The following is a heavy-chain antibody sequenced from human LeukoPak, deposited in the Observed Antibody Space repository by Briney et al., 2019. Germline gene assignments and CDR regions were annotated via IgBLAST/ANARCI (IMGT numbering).Heavy chain of an antibody. CDR2: IDYSGST. D-gene: IGHD3-10*01. Sequence: SETLSLTCTVSGGSINAYYWSWVRQPPGKGLEWIGYIDYSGSTNYNPSLKSRLTISVDTSNNQFSLKLRSVTAADTAVYYCARHSYGSGSFSVLDYWGQGTLVPVSS. CDR3: ARHSYGSGSFSVLDY. CDR1: GGSINAYY. J-gene: IGHJ4*02. V-gene: IGHV4-59*08.